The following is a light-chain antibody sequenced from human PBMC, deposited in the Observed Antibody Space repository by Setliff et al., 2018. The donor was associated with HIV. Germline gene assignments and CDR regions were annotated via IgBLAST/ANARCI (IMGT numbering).Light chain of an antibody. CDR2: EVS. CDR3: SSYAGSNNV. Sequence: QSALTQPASVSGSPGQSITISCTGTSSDVGGYNYVSWYQQHSGKAPKLMIYEVSKRPSGVPDRFSGSKSGNTASLTVSGLQAEDEADYYCSSYAGSNNVFGTGTKVTVL. V-gene: IGLV2-8*01. CDR1: SSDVGGYNY. J-gene: IGLJ1*01.